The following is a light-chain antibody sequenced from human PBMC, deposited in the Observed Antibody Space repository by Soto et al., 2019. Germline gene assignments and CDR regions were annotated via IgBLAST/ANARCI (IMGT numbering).Light chain of an antibody. J-gene: IGKJ4*01. CDR1: LPISNY. CDR3: QQYYSTPLT. V-gene: IGKV1-27*01. Sequence: DIQMTPSPSPPSASLGGIVTIPCRASLPISNYLAWYQQKPGKIPNLLIYAASTLQAGVPSRFSGSGSGTDFTLTISSLQAEDVAVYYCQQYYSTPLTFGGGTKVDIK. CDR2: AAS.